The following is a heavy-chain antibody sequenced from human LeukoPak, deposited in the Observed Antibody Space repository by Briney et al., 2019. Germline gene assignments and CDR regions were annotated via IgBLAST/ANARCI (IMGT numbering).Heavy chain of an antibody. CDR3: ARGYSGSYYWGFYFDY. Sequence: GGSLRLSCAASGFTVSSNYMSWVRQAPGKGLEWVSVIYSGGSTYYADSVKGRFTISRDNSKNTLYLQMNSLRAEDTAVYYCARGYSGSYYWGFYFDYWGQGTLVTVSS. CDR2: IYSGGST. CDR1: GFTVSSNY. J-gene: IGHJ4*02. V-gene: IGHV3-53*01. D-gene: IGHD1-26*01.